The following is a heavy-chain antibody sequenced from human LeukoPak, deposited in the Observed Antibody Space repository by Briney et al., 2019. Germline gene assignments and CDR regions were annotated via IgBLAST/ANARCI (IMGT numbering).Heavy chain of an antibody. CDR3: ARFVPYDGEDY. D-gene: IGHD3-10*01. CDR2: MNPNSGNT. J-gene: IGHJ4*02. V-gene: IGHV1-8*01. CDR1: GDTFTSYD. Sequence: ASVKVSCKASGDTFTSYDINWLRQATGQGLEWMGWMNPNSGNTGYAQKFQGRVTMTRNTSISTAYMELSSLRSEDTAVYYCARFVPYDGEDYWGQGTLVTVSS.